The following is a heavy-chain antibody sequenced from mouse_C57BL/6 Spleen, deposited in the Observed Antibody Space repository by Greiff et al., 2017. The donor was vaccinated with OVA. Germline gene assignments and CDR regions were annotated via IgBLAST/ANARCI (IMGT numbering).Heavy chain of an antibody. V-gene: IGHV1-62-2*01. J-gene: IGHJ4*01. Sequence: VQLQESGAELVKPGASVKLSCKASGYTFTEYTIHWVKQRPGQGLEWIGWFYPGSGSIKYNEKFKDKATLTADKSSSTVYMELSRLTSEGSAVYVCARHEEVQREDYAMDYWGQGTSVTVSS. CDR2: FYPGSGSI. CDR3: ARHEEVQREDYAMDY. CDR1: GYTFTEYT.